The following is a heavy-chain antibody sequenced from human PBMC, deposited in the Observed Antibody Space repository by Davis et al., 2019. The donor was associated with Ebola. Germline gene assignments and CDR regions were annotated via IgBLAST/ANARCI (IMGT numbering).Heavy chain of an antibody. CDR2: INWNSGSI. V-gene: IGHV3-9*01. D-gene: IGHD5-18*01. Sequence: SLKISCAASGFSFDDYGMHWVRQAPGKGLEWVSGINWNSGSIGYADSVKGRFTISRDNSKNTLYLQMNSLRAEDTAVYYCARDSAMVNPYYFDYWGQGTLVTVSS. CDR1: GFSFDDYG. J-gene: IGHJ4*02. CDR3: ARDSAMVNPYYFDY.